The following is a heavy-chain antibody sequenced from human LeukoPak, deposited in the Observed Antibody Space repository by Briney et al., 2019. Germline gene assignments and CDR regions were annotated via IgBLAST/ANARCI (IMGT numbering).Heavy chain of an antibody. CDR2: IYYSGNT. CDR3: ARLGLLPWYFDV. CDR1: GGSISSSSYY. Sequence: SETLSLTCTVSGGSISSSSYYWGWIRQPPGKGLEWIGSIYYSGNTYYNPSLKSRVTISVDTSKNQFSLKLSSVTAADTAVYYCARLGLLPWYFDVWGRGTLVTVSS. D-gene: IGHD1-26*01. J-gene: IGHJ2*01. V-gene: IGHV4-39*01.